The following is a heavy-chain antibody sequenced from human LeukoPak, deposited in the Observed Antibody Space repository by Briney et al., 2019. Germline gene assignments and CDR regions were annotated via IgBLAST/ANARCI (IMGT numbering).Heavy chain of an antibody. CDR3: AKRDHDLNYYYYYMDV. D-gene: IGHD1-1*01. CDR2: IRYDGSNK. CDR1: GFIFSNYW. Sequence: GGSLRLSCAASGFIFSNYWMHWVRQAPGKGLEWVAFIRYDGSNKYYADSVKGRFTISRDNSKNTLYLQMNSLRAEDTAVYYCAKRDHDLNYYYYYMDVWGKGTTVTISS. J-gene: IGHJ6*03. V-gene: IGHV3-30*02.